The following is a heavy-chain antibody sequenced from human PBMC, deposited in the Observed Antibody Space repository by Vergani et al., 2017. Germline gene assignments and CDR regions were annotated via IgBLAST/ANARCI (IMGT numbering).Heavy chain of an antibody. D-gene: IGHD3-10*01. CDR2: IIPIFGTA. Sequence: QVQLVQSGAEVKKPGSSVKVSCKASGGTFSSYAISWVRQAPGQGLEWMGGIIPIFGTANYAQKFQGRVTITADESTSTAYMGLSSLRSEDTAVYYCAGGGGSGSYYNAHFDYWGQGTLVTVSS. J-gene: IGHJ4*02. CDR3: AGGGGSGSYYNAHFDY. CDR1: GGTFSSYA. V-gene: IGHV1-69*12.